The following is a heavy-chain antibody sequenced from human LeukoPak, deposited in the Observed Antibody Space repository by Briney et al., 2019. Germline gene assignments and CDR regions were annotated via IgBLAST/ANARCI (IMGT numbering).Heavy chain of an antibody. D-gene: IGHD2-2*01. V-gene: IGHV1-8*01. CDR2: MNPNSGNT. J-gene: IGHJ3*02. CDR3: ARLRYCSSTSCPRAAFDI. Sequence: ASVKVSCKASGYTFTSYDINWVRQATGQGLEWMGWMNPNSGNTGYAQKFQGRVTMTRNTSISTAYMELSSLRSEDTAVYYCARLRYCSSTSCPRAAFDIWGQGTMVTVSS. CDR1: GYTFTSYD.